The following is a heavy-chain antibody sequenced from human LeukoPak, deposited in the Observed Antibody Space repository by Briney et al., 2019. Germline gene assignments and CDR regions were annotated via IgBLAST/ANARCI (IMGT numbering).Heavy chain of an antibody. CDR1: GYTFTGYY. V-gene: IGHV1-2*02. J-gene: IGHJ4*02. D-gene: IGHD6-6*01. Sequence: VQVSCKASGYTFTGYYMHWVRQAPGQGLEWMGWINPNSGGTNYAQKFQGRVTMTRDTSISTAYMELSRLRSDDTAVYYCARWAYSSSSRAHWGQGTLVTVSS. CDR2: INPNSGGT. CDR3: ARWAYSSSSRAH.